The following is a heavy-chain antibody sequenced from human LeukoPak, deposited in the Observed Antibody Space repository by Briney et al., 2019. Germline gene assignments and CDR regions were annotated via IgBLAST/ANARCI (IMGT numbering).Heavy chain of an antibody. CDR2: VKKDASER. D-gene: IGHD3-10*01. Sequence: GGSLRLSCAASGFSFSNTWMTCVRQAPGKGLEWVASVKKDASERYYVDSVKGRFTISRDNAKNSLYLQMNSLRVEDTAVYCCARGPPYGSRSDYFDSWGQGTLVTVSS. J-gene: IGHJ4*02. CDR1: GFSFSNTW. CDR3: ARGPPYGSRSDYFDS. V-gene: IGHV3-7*01.